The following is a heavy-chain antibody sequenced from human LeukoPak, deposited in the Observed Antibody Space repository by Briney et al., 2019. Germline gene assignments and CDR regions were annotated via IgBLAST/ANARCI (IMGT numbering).Heavy chain of an antibody. J-gene: IGHJ6*02. Sequence: SSETLSLTCSVSDYSVSNGYFWGWIRQPPGKRLEYIVSVYLSGITYYNPSLQSRAAISIDTSKNQFSLKVNSVTAADTAVYYCARDGPRGVLSMDVWGQGTTVTVSS. D-gene: IGHD3-10*01. CDR2: VYLSGIT. CDR1: DYSVSNGYF. CDR3: ARDGPRGVLSMDV. V-gene: IGHV4-38-2*02.